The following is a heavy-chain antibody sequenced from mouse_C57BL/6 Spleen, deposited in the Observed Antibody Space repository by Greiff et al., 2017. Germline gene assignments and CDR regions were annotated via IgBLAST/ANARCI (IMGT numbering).Heavy chain of an antibody. Sequence: VQLQQSGPELVKPGASVKIPCKASGYTFTDYNMDWVKQSHGKSLEWIGDINPNNGGTIYNQKFKGKATLTVDKSSSTAYMELRSLTSEDTAVYYCARNPITTVDYYAMDYWGQGTSVTVSS. CDR3: ARNPITTVDYYAMDY. D-gene: IGHD1-1*01. CDR1: GYTFTDYN. J-gene: IGHJ4*01. CDR2: INPNNGGT. V-gene: IGHV1-18*01.